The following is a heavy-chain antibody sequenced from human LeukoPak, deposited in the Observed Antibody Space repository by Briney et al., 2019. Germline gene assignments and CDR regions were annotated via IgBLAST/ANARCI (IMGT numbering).Heavy chain of an antibody. CDR2: ICGNGGCA. D-gene: IGHD3-10*01. V-gene: IGHV3-23*01. CDR3: AKTAAGSFSDY. Sequence: GGSLRLSCTASGFTFSTYAMNWVRRAPGKGLEWVSAICGNGGCAYYGDSVRGRFTVSRDNSKDTLYLQMSALRAEDTALYYFAKTAAGSFSDYGAQGTLVTV. CDR1: GFTFSTYA. J-gene: IGHJ4*02.